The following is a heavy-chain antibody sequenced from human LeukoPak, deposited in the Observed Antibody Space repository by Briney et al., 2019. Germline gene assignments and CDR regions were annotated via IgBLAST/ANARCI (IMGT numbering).Heavy chain of an antibody. CDR3: ARPSRDYYYYAMDV. J-gene: IGHJ6*02. V-gene: IGHV1-8*01. Sequence: GASVKVSCKASGYTFTSYDINWVRQAPGQGLEWVGWMNPNSGNTGYAQKFQGRVTMTRNTSISTAYMELSSLRSEDTAVYYCARPSRDYYYYAMDVWGQGTTVTVSS. CDR2: MNPNSGNT. CDR1: GYTFTSYD.